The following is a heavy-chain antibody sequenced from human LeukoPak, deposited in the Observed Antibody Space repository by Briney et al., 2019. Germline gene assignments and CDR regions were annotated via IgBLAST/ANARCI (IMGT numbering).Heavy chain of an antibody. CDR2: ISWNSGSI. J-gene: IGHJ5*02. Sequence: GRSLRLSCAASGFTFDDYAMHWVRQAPGKGLEWVSGISWNSGSIGHADSVKGRFTISRDNAKNSLYLQMNSLRAEDTALYYCAKAGTMVRGVIPNWFDPWGQGTLVTVSS. CDR3: AKAGTMVRGVIPNWFDP. V-gene: IGHV3-9*01. CDR1: GFTFDDYA. D-gene: IGHD3-10*01.